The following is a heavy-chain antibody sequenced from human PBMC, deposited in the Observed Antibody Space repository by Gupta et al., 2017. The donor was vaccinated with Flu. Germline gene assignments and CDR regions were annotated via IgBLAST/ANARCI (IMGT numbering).Heavy chain of an antibody. CDR1: GTFSSYA. CDR3: ARYDYGDYYDY. CDR2: IIPIFGTA. J-gene: IGHJ4*02. V-gene: IGHV1-69*06. D-gene: IGHD4-17*01. Sequence: GTFSSYAISWVRQAPGQGLEWMGGIIPIFGTANDAQKFQGRVTITADKSTSTAYMELSSLRAEDTAVYYCARYDYGDYYDYGGQGTLVTVSS.